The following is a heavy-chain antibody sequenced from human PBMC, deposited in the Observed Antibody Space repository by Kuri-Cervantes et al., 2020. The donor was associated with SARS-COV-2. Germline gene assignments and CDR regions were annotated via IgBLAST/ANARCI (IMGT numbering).Heavy chain of an antibody. CDR2: INWNGGST. J-gene: IGHJ4*02. D-gene: IGHD5-18*01. V-gene: IGHV3-20*01. CDR1: GFTFDDYG. CDR3: ARDRRTGGYSSGFDL. Sequence: GESLKISCAASGFTFDDYGMSWVRQAPGKGLEWVSGINWNGGSTGYADSVKGRFTISRDNAKNSLYLQMNSLRAEDTALYHCARDRRTGGYSSGFDLWGQGTLVTVSS.